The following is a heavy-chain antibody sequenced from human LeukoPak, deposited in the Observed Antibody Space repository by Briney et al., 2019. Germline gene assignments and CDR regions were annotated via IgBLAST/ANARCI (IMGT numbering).Heavy chain of an antibody. D-gene: IGHD3-22*01. CDR2: IYPGDSDT. Sequence: GESLKISCKGSGYSFTSYWIGWVRQLPGKGLEWMGIIYPGDSDTRYSPSFQGQVTISADKSICTAYRQWSSLKASDTAMYYCARFRPTYYYDSIGYFDDAFDIWGQGTMVTVSS. CDR1: GYSFTSYW. CDR3: ARFRPTYYYDSIGYFDDAFDI. J-gene: IGHJ3*02. V-gene: IGHV5-51*01.